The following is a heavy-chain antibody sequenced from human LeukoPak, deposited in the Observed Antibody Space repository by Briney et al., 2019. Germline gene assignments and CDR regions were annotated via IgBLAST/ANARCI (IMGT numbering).Heavy chain of an antibody. V-gene: IGHV3-7*03. D-gene: IGHD2-2*01. CDR2: IKQDGSEK. Sequence: GGSLRLSCAASGFTFSGYWMSWVRQAPGKGLEWVANIKQDGSEKYYVDSVKGRFTISRDNAKNSLYLQMNSLRAEDTAVYYCARSIVVVPAATNWFDPWGQGTLVTVSS. CDR1: GFTFSGYW. CDR3: ARSIVVVPAATNWFDP. J-gene: IGHJ5*02.